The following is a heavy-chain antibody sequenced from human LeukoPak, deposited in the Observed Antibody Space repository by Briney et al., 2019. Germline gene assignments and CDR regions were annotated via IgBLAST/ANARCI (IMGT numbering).Heavy chain of an antibody. D-gene: IGHD3-9*01. CDR3: ARVTGGLTKAFDI. V-gene: IGHV4-59*01. CDR2: IYYSGGT. CDR1: GGSISSYY. J-gene: IGHJ3*02. Sequence: SETLSLTCTVSGGSISSYYWSWIRQPPGEELEWIGYIYYSGGTNYNPSLESRLTISVDRSKNQFSLKLSSVTAADTAMYYCARVTGGLTKAFDIWGQGTMVTVSS.